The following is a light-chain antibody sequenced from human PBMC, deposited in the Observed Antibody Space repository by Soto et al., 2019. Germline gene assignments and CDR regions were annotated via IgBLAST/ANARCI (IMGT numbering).Light chain of an antibody. J-gene: IGKJ2*01. V-gene: IGKV3-20*01. CDR3: HQFGSSPPAFT. Sequence: ESMLTQSPGTLSLSPGERATLSCRASQSVSTRYLAWYQQKPGQAPRLLIYGASIRATGIPDRFSGSGSGTVFTLIISRLEPEDFAVYYCHQFGSSPPAFTFGQGIKLEI. CDR2: GAS. CDR1: QSVSTRY.